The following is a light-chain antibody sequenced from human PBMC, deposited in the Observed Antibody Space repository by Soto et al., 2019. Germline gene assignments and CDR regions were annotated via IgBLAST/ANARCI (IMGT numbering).Light chain of an antibody. CDR2: DVS. V-gene: IGLV2-14*01. CDR1: SSDVGGYNY. CDR3: SSYTSSSTYV. Sequence: QSVLTQSASVSGSPGQSITISCTGTSSDVGGYNYVSWYQQHPGKAPKLMIYDVSNRPSGVSNRFSGSKSGNTASLTISGLQAEDEADYYCSSYTSSSTYVFGTGTKVPVL. J-gene: IGLJ1*01.